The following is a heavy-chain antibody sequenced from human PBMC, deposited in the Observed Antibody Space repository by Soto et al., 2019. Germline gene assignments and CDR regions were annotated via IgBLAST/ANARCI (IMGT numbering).Heavy chain of an antibody. CDR3: AASGTDFWSGPPLNYYYGLNV. J-gene: IGHJ6*02. CDR2: IIPVFGTV. CDR1: GGTFITYA. Sequence: QVQLVQSGAEVKKPGSSVRASCEVSGGTFITYAINWVRQAPGRGLEWMGVIIPVFGTVNYAQKFQGRVTITADKSTGTASMELSSLRSEDTAVYYCAASGTDFWSGPPLNYYYGLNVWGQGTPVTVSS. D-gene: IGHD3-3*01. V-gene: IGHV1-69*06.